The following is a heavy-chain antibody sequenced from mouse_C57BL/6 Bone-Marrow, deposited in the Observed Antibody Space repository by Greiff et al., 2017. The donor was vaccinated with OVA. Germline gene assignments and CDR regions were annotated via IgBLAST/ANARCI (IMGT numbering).Heavy chain of an antibody. CDR1: GFNIKDDY. J-gene: IGHJ3*01. V-gene: IGHV14-4*01. CDR3: TTHITTVVPFAY. CDR2: IDPENGDT. Sequence: EVKLMESGAELVRPGASVKLSCTASGFNIKDDYMHWVKQRPEQGLEWIGWIDPENGDTEYASKFQGKATITADTSSNTAYLQLSSLTSEDTAVYYCTTHITTVVPFAYWGQGTLVTVSA. D-gene: IGHD1-1*01.